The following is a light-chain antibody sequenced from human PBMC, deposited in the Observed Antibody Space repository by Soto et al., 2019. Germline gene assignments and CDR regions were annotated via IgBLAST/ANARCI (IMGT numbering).Light chain of an antibody. Sequence: EIVLTQSPGTLSLSPGERATLSCRASQGVRNNYLVWYQQRPGQPPRFLMSDVSTRAAGIPDRFSGSGSGTDFTLTISRLEPEDFAVYYCQLYGSTPLTFGGGTKVEIE. CDR1: QGVRNNY. CDR3: QLYGSTPLT. V-gene: IGKV3-20*01. J-gene: IGKJ4*01. CDR2: DVS.